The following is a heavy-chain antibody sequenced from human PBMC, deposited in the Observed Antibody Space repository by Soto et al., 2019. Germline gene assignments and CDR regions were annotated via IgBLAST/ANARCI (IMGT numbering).Heavy chain of an antibody. V-gene: IGHV1-69*13. CDR1: GGSLRNYG. CDR2: IIPVFGTA. J-gene: IGHJ6*02. CDR3: ARGDATKIVVTTYYAMDV. D-gene: IGHD3-9*01. Sequence: SVQVACKASGGSLRNYGVSWVRQAPGQGLEWMGGIIPVFGTANYAQKFQGRVTITADESTSIVYMDVTSLKSEDTAVYYCARGDATKIVVTTYYAMDVWGQGTTVTVSS.